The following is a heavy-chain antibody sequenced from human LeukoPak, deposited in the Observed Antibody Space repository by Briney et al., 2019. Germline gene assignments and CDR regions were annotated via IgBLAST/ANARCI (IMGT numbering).Heavy chain of an antibody. CDR2: INSDGSST. J-gene: IGHJ4*02. V-gene: IGHV3-74*01. CDR3: AKIRDRSSSWYFDY. Sequence: GGSLRLSCAASGFTFSSYWMHWVRQAPGKGLVWVSRINSDGSSTSYADSVKGRFTISRDNAKNTLYLQMNSLRAEDTAVYYCAKIRDRSSSWYFDYWGQGTLVTVSS. CDR1: GFTFSSYW. D-gene: IGHD6-13*01.